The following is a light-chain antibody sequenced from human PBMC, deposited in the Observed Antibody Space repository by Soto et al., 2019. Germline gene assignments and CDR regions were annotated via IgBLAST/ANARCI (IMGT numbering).Light chain of an antibody. CDR3: CSYAGSGTWV. Sequence: QSALTQPASVSGSPGQSITISCTGTNSAVGSYDLVSWYQQHPGKAPKVMIYEVTKRPSGVSNRFSGSKSGNTASPTISGLQTEDESDYYCCSYAGSGTWVFGGGTQLTVL. CDR1: NSAVGSYDL. V-gene: IGLV2-23*02. CDR2: EVT. J-gene: IGLJ3*02.